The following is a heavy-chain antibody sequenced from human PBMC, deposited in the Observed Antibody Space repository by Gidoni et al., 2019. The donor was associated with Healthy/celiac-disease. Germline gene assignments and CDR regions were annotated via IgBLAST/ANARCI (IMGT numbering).Heavy chain of an antibody. J-gene: IGHJ6*02. CDR3: ARDQYYYGSGSYYEGMDV. D-gene: IGHD3-10*01. V-gene: IGHV3-21*01. Sequence: EVQLVESGGGLVKPGGSLRLSCAASGFTCSSYRMNWVRQAPGKGLEGVSSISSSSSYIYYADSVKGRFTISRDNAKNSLYLQMNSLRAEDTAVYYCARDQYYYGSGSYYEGMDVWGQGTTVTVSS. CDR1: GFTCSSYR. CDR2: ISSSSSYI.